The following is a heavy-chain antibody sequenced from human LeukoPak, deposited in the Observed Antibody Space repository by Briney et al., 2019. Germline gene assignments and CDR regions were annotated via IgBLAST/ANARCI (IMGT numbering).Heavy chain of an antibody. D-gene: IGHD6-13*01. CDR2: INPNNGGT. J-gene: IGHJ4*02. V-gene: IGHV1-2*06. Sequence: GASVKVSCKASGYTFTGYYIHWVRQAPGQGLEWMGHINPNNGGTNYAQKFQGRVTMTRDTSINTAYMELNSLRSDDTAIYYCARDHLAAAGSGDWGQGTLVTVSS. CDR1: GYTFTGYY. CDR3: ARDHLAAAGSGD.